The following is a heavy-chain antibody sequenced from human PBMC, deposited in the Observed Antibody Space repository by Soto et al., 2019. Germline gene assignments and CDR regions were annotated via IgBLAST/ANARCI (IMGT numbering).Heavy chain of an antibody. CDR2: INPNSGGT. V-gene: IGHV1-2*04. CDR3: ARGSGSLYYYYGMDV. J-gene: IGHJ6*02. CDR1: GYTFTGYY. Sequence: ASVKVSCKASGYTFTGYYMHWVRQAPGQGLEWRGWINPNSGGTNYAQKFQGWVTMTRDTSISTAYMELSRLRSDDTAVYYCARGSGSLYYYYGMDVWGQGTTVTVSS. D-gene: IGHD1-26*01.